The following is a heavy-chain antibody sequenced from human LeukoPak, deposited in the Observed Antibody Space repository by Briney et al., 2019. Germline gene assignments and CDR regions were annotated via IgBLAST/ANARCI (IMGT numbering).Heavy chain of an antibody. Sequence: GASVKVSCKASGYTFTGYYMHWVRQATGQGLEWMGWMNPNSGNTGYAQKFQGRVTMTRNTSISTAYMELSSLRSEDTAVYYCARVGLLDCGGDCYPLGYYYYYGMDVWGQGTTVTVSS. J-gene: IGHJ6*02. D-gene: IGHD2-21*02. CDR2: MNPNSGNT. CDR1: GYTFTGYY. CDR3: ARVGLLDCGGDCYPLGYYYYYGMDV. V-gene: IGHV1-8*02.